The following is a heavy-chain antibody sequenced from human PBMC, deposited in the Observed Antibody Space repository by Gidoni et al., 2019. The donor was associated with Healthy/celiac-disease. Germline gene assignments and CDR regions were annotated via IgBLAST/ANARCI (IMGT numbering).Heavy chain of an antibody. CDR2: ISGSGGST. V-gene: IGHV3-23*01. CDR3: AKAPTYYYDSSGYLFDY. D-gene: IGHD3-22*01. J-gene: IGHJ4*02. Sequence: EVQLLESGGGWVQPGGSLRLSCAASGFTFSSYAMSWVRQAPGKGLEWVSAISGSGGSTYYADSVKGRFTISRDNSKNTLYLQMNSLRAEDTAVYYCAKAPTYYYDSSGYLFDYWGQGTLVTVSS. CDR1: GFTFSSYA.